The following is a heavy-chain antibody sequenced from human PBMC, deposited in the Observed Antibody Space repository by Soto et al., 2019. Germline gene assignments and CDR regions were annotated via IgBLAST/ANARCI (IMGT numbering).Heavy chain of an antibody. Sequence: EVQLVESGGGLVQPGGSLRLSCAASGFTFSSYEMNWVRQAPGKGLEWVSYISSSGSTIYYADSVKGRFTISRDNAKNSLYLQLNSLRAEDTAVYYCARDLEVPSPYSSSWYVDYWGQGTLVTVSS. D-gene: IGHD6-13*01. CDR2: ISSSGSTI. CDR1: GFTFSSYE. CDR3: ARDLEVPSPYSSSWYVDY. V-gene: IGHV3-48*03. J-gene: IGHJ4*02.